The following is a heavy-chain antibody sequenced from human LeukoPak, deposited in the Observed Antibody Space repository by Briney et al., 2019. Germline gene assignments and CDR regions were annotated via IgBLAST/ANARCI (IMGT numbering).Heavy chain of an antibody. D-gene: IGHD3-22*01. Sequence: NPSETLSPTCAVSGGSISSYYWSWIRQPPGKGLEWIGYIYYSGSTNYNPSLKSRVTISVDTSKNQFSLKLSSVTAADTAVYYCARRTDGSGPSWFDPWGQGTLVTVSS. V-gene: IGHV4-59*08. CDR2: IYYSGST. CDR1: GGSISSYY. J-gene: IGHJ5*02. CDR3: ARRTDGSGPSWFDP.